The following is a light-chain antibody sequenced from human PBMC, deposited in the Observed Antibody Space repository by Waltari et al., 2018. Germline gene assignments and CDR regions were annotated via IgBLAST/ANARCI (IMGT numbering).Light chain of an antibody. V-gene: IGKV4-1*01. Sequence: DIVVTQSPDSLAVYLGARAPINCKSSQSVLYRSNSKTYLAWYQQKPGQPPKLLIYWASTRESGVPDRFSGSGSETDFTLTINSLQAEDVAVYYCQQYYSTIFTFGPGTKVDLK. CDR2: WAS. J-gene: IGKJ3*01. CDR3: QQYYSTIFT. CDR1: QSVLYRSNSKTY.